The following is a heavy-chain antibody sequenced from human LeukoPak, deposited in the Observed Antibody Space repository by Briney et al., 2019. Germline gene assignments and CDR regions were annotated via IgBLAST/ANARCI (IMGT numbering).Heavy chain of an antibody. CDR1: GFTVSSNY. D-gene: IGHD5-24*01. J-gene: IGHJ4*02. CDR3: ARVEGFEMATLRY. CDR2: IYSGGST. V-gene: IGHV3-53*01. Sequence: GGSLRLSCAASGFTVSSNYMSWVRQAPGKGLEWVSVIYSGGSTYYADSVKGRFTISRDNSKNTLYLQMNSLRAEDTAVYYCARVEGFEMATLRYWGQGTLVTVSS.